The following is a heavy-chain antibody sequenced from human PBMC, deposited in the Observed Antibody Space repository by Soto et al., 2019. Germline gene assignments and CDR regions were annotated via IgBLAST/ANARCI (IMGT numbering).Heavy chain of an antibody. CDR1: GYTFTGYY. CDR3: ARESQYYDFWSGPQIGC. V-gene: IGHV1-2*02. CDR2: INPNSGGT. D-gene: IGHD3-3*01. J-gene: IGHJ4*02. Sequence: ASVKVSCKASGYTFTGYYMNWVRQAPGQGLEWMGWINPNSGGTNYAQKFQGRVTMTRDTSISTAYMELSRLRSDDTAVYYLARESQYYDFWSGPQIGCWGQGTLVTVSS.